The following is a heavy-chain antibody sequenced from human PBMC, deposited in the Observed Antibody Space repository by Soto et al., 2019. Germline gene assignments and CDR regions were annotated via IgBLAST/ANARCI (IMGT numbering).Heavy chain of an antibody. CDR2: TYYRSKWYN. Sequence: SQTLSLTCAISGDSVSSNSAAWNWIRQSPSRGLEWLGRTYYRSKWYNDYAVSVKSRITINPDTSKNQFSLQLNSVTPEDTAVFFFERDRYYYGSGVNLSMDVWGKGTRFTVPS. CDR1: GDSVSSNSAA. D-gene: IGHD3-10*01. J-gene: IGHJ6*04. V-gene: IGHV6-1*01. CDR3: ERDRYYYGSGVNLSMDV.